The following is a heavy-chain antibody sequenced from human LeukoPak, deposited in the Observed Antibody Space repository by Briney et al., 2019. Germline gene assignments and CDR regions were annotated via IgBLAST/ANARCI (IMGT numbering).Heavy chain of an antibody. CDR3: AKSSSSWCFDY. CDR1: GFTFSSYA. V-gene: IGHV3-23*01. D-gene: IGHD6-13*01. CDR2: ISGSGGST. Sequence: GGSLRLSCAASGFTFSSYAMSWVCQAPGKGLEWVSAISGSGGSTYYADSVKGRFTISRDNSKTTLYLQMNSLRAEDTAVYYCAKSSSSWCFDYWGQGTLVTVSS. J-gene: IGHJ4*02.